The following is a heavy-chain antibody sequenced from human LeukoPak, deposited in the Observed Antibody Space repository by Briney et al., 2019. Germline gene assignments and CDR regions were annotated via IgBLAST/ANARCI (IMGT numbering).Heavy chain of an antibody. V-gene: IGHV1-69*05. Sequence: SVKVSCKASGGTFSSYAISWVRQAPGQGLEWMGGIIPLFATANYAQNFQGRVTLTMDESTNTGYMELSSLRSEDTAVYYCARTDGDLDYWGQGTLVTVSS. D-gene: IGHD4-17*01. CDR2: IIPLFATA. J-gene: IGHJ4*02. CDR3: ARTDGDLDY. CDR1: GGTFSSYA.